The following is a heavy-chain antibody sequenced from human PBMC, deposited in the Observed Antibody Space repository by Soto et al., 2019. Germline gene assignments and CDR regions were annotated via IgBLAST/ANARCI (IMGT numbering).Heavy chain of an antibody. CDR2: ISSSSSTI. J-gene: IGHJ6*03. Sequence: GGSLRLSCAASGFTFSSYSMNWVRQAPGKGLEWVSYISSSSSTIYYADSVKGRFTISRDNAKNSLYLQMNSLRAEDTAVYYCARDPAAIFHYYYXMDVWGKGTTVTVSS. CDR1: GFTFSSYS. V-gene: IGHV3-48*01. D-gene: IGHD2-2*02. CDR3: ARDPAAIFHYYYXMDV.